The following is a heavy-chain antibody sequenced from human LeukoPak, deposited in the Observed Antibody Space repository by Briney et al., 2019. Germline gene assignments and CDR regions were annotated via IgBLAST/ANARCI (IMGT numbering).Heavy chain of an antibody. CDR3: ARVHRGYSYGRLDY. Sequence: PGGSLRLSCAAPGFAFSDYSMNWVRQAPGKGMEWVSYISSSDNTIHYADSVKGRFTIPRDNAKNSLYLEMNSLRDEDTAVYCCARVHRGYSYGRLDYWGQGTLVTVSS. V-gene: IGHV3-48*02. CDR1: GFAFSDYS. CDR2: ISSSDNTI. D-gene: IGHD5-18*01. J-gene: IGHJ4*02.